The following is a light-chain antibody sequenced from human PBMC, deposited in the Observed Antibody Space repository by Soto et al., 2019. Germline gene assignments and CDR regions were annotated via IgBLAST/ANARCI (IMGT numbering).Light chain of an antibody. Sequence: IVLPHSTGTLSFSPCQVSHLYCLASQILSSIYLAWYQQKPGQAPRLLIYRTSSRATGIPDRFSGSESETDFTLTISRLEPDDSAVYYCQQYGSSPRTFGPGTKVDIK. CDR3: QQYGSSPRT. CDR2: RTS. V-gene: IGKV3-20*01. J-gene: IGKJ1*01. CDR1: QILSSIY.